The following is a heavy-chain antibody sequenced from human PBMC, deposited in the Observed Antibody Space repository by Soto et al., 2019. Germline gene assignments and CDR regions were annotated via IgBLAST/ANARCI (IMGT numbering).Heavy chain of an antibody. CDR1: GYTFTGYY. CDR2: INPNSGGT. V-gene: IGHV1-2*04. Sequence: ASVKVSCKASGYTFTGYYMHWVRQAPGQGLEWMGWINPNSGGTNYAQKFQGWVTMTRDTSISTAYMELSRLRSDDTAVYYCARDRRTGTPRGLFYYWGQGTLVTVSS. J-gene: IGHJ4*02. CDR3: ARDRRTGTPRGLFYY. D-gene: IGHD1-1*01.